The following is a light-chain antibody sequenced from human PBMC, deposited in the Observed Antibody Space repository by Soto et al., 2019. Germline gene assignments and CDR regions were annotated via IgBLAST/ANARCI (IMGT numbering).Light chain of an antibody. CDR1: QSVRSF. CDR2: DAS. J-gene: IGKJ4*01. V-gene: IGKV3-11*01. CDR3: KQSSNWLT. Sequence: EVVLTQSPATLSLSPGERATLSCRASQSVRSFLAWYQQKPGQAPRLLIYDASNRATGIPARFSGSGSGTDCALTISSLDPEDFAVYYCKQSSNWLTFGGGTKVEIK.